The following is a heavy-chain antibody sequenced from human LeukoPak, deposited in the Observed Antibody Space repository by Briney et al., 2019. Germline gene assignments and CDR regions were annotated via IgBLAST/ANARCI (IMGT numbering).Heavy chain of an antibody. V-gene: IGHV4-31*03. CDR1: GVSISSGGYY. D-gene: IGHD3-22*01. CDR3: ARGENYYDSSGSTVWFDP. CDR2: IYYSGSS. J-gene: IGHJ5*02. Sequence: PSAALPLTCTVSGVSISSGGYYWSWIRQHPGKGLEWIGYIYYSGSSYYHPSLKSRVTISVDTSKNQFSLKLSSVTAADTAVYYCARGENYYDSSGSTVWFDPWGQGTLVTVSS.